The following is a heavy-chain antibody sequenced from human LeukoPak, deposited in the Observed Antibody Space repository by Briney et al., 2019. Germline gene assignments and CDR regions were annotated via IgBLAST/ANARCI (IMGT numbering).Heavy chain of an antibody. CDR1: VYSISAGYY. CDR2: IYHSGST. V-gene: IGHV4-38-2*01. J-gene: IGHJ3*02. CDR3: ARHSGIRASSAAFDI. D-gene: IGHD3-10*01. Sequence: SETLSLTSAVSVYSISAGYYWGWIRRPPGKGLEWIGRIYHSGSTYYNPSLKSRFTISVDTSKNQFSLKLSSVTAADTAVYYCARHSGIRASSAAFDIWGQGTMVTVSS.